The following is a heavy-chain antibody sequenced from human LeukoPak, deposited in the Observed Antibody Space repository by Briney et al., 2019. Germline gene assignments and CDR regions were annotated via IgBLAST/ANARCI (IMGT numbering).Heavy chain of an antibody. J-gene: IGHJ3*02. CDR2: IISDGGTI. Sequence: GGSLRLSCAASGFTFRNYWMHWVRQAPGKGLVWVSRIISDGGTISYADSVRGRFTISRDNAQNTLYLQMNSLRAEDTAVYYCARVIASAGHAFDIWGQGTMVTVSS. V-gene: IGHV3-74*01. CDR3: ARVIASAGHAFDI. D-gene: IGHD6-13*01. CDR1: GFTFRNYW.